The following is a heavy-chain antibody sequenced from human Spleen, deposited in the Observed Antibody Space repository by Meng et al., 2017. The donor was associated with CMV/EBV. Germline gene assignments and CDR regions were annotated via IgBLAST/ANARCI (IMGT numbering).Heavy chain of an antibody. CDR3: ATFGYDYSSYPDY. D-gene: IGHD4-11*01. J-gene: IGHJ4*02. V-gene: IGHV3-30*02. CDR2: IRHDGSNP. Sequence: GGSLRLSCAASGFTFSTYGMHWVRQAPGKGPEWVSFIRHDGSNPYYADSVKGRFTISRDNAKNTLYLQMNSLRAEDTAVYYCATFGYDYSSYPDYWGQGTLVTVSS. CDR1: GFTFSTYG.